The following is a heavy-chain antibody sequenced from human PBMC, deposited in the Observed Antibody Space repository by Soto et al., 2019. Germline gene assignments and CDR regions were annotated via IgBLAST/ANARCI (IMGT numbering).Heavy chain of an antibody. CDR2: IIPMFGTV. CDR3: ARVPGTNYYYGMDV. D-gene: IGHD1-1*01. Sequence: QVQLVQSGAEVKKPGSTVKVSCKASGGTFNSYAFSWERQAPGQGLEWVGGIIPMFGTVNYAQKFQGRVTITADKCTSTAYMALSRLRSDDTAVYYCARVPGTNYYYGMDVWGQGTTVTVFS. J-gene: IGHJ6*02. CDR1: GGTFNSYA. V-gene: IGHV1-69*06.